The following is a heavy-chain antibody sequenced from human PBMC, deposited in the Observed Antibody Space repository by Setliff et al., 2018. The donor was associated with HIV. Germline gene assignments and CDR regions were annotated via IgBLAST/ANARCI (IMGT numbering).Heavy chain of an antibody. Sequence: LTCSVSGGSIGSHYWSWIRRPPGKGLEWIGYIYNSGNYNPSLKSRVIMAVDTSKNEFSLKLSSVTAADTAVYYCARVFPHPYGNSWFDTWGQGILVTVSS. CDR1: GGSIGSHY. V-gene: IGHV4-59*11. CDR3: ARVFPHPYGNSWFDT. CDR2: IYNSG. J-gene: IGHJ5*02. D-gene: IGHD3-16*01.